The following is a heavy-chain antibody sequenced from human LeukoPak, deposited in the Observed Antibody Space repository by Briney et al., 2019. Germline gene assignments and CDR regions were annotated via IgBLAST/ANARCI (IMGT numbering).Heavy chain of an antibody. V-gene: IGHV3-30*02. Sequence: PGGSLRLSCAASGFTFSSFGMNWVRQAPGKGLEWVTFIRFDGSNKYYADSVKGRFTISRDNSKNTLYLQMNSLRAEDTAVYYCAKDGKYSSSWLYYFDYWGQGTLVTVSS. CDR1: GFTFSSFG. J-gene: IGHJ4*02. CDR3: AKDGKYSSSWLYYFDY. D-gene: IGHD6-13*01. CDR2: IRFDGSNK.